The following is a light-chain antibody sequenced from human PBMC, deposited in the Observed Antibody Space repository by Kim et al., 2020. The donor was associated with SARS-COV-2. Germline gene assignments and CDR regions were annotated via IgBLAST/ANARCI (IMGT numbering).Light chain of an antibody. CDR1: QGISNY. CDR3: QSYNSAPLWT. CDR2: TAS. J-gene: IGKJ1*01. V-gene: IGKV1-27*01. Sequence: SVGDSVTITCRASQGISNYLAWYQQKPGKVPKLLIYTASALQSRGLSRFSGSGSGTDFTLTISDLQHEDVAIYYCQSYNSAPLWTFGQGTKVDIK.